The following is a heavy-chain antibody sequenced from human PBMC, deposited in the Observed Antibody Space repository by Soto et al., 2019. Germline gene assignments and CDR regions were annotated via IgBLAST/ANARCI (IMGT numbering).Heavy chain of an antibody. CDR2: INSGNDHT. CDR1: GYTFTSYA. J-gene: IGHJ3*01. D-gene: IGHD3-9*01. V-gene: IGHV1-3*01. Sequence: ASVKVSCKTSGYTFTSYAMHWVRQAPGQRLEWMGWINSGNDHTKYSQKFQGRVTITTDTSASTAYMELSSLRSEDTAVYYFARDRGGPQGYYDIFTDAFDVWGQGTKVTVSS. CDR3: ARDRGGPQGYYDIFTDAFDV.